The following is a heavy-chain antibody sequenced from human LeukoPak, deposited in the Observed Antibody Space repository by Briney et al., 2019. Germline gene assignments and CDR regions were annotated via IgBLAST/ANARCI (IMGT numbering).Heavy chain of an antibody. Sequence: GGSLRLSCAASGFTFSSYAMHWVRQAPGKGLEWVAVISYDGSNKYYADSVKGRFTISRDNSKNTLYLQMNSLRAEDTAVYYCARVSPFGDYYFDYWGQGTLVTVSS. V-gene: IGHV3-30-3*01. CDR3: ARVSPFGDYYFDY. CDR2: ISYDGSNK. J-gene: IGHJ4*02. D-gene: IGHD3-10*01. CDR1: GFTFSSYA.